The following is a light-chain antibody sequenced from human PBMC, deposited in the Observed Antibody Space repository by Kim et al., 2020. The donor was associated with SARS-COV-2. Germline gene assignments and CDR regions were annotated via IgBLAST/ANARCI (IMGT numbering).Light chain of an antibody. V-gene: IGKV3-15*01. CDR2: VAS. CDR3: QQYNNWPLSLT. Sequence: PCERATLSCSASQSVSINLALYQQKPGQAPRLLIYVASTSATGIPARFSGSGSGTEFTLTISSLQSEDFAFYYCQQYNNWPLSLTFGGGTKVDIK. J-gene: IGKJ4*01. CDR1: QSVSIN.